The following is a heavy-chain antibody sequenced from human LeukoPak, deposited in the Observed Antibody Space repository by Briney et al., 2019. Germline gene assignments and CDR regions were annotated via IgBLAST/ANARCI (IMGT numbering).Heavy chain of an antibody. CDR2: IYYNGNT. CDR1: GGSVSHETHF. J-gene: IGHJ4*02. Sequence: SETLSLTCTVSGGSVSHETHFWNWIRQPPGKGLEWIGNIYYNGNTVYNPSLKSRVTMSVDPSKNQFSLRLSSVTAADTAVYYCATYGGVTFDYWGQGTLVTVSS. D-gene: IGHD5-18*01. V-gene: IGHV4-61*01. CDR3: ATYGGVTFDY.